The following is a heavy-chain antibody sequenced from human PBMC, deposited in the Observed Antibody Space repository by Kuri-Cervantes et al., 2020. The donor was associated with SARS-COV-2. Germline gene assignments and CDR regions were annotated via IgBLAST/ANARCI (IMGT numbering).Heavy chain of an antibody. Sequence: SGPTLVKPTQTLTLTCTFSGFSLSTSGVGVGWIRQAPGKALEWLALIYWDDDKRYGPSLKSRLTITKDTSKNQVVLTMTNMDPVDTATYYCARFPYSGWYGEYFDYWGQGTLVTVSS. D-gene: IGHD6-19*01. V-gene: IGHV2-5*05. CDR3: ARFPYSGWYGEYFDY. CDR1: GFSLSTSGVG. J-gene: IGHJ4*02. CDR2: IYWDDDK.